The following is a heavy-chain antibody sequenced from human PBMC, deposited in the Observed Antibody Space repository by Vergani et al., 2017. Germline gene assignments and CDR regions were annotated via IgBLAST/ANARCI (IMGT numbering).Heavy chain of an antibody. CDR2: ISYSGTS. V-gene: IGHV4-59*03. D-gene: IGHD3-10*01. CDR1: GGSISDYF. CDR3: AGPSASMTRGTIFGI. J-gene: IGHJ3*02. Sequence: QLQLQESGPGLVKPSETLSLTCTVSGGSISDYFWSWIRQPPGKGLEWIGYISYSGTSNYNPSLKSRVAISVDTSKNQFALRLTSVTAADTAVYYCAGPSASMTRGTIFGIWGQGTMVTVSS.